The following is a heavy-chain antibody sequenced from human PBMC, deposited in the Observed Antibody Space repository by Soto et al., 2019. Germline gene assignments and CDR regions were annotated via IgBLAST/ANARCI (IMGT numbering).Heavy chain of an antibody. J-gene: IGHJ4*02. CDR3: ASAYCSSTSCYAPPPQFDY. D-gene: IGHD2-2*01. V-gene: IGHV4-59*01. Sequence: SETLSLTCTVSGGSISSYYWSWIRQPPGKGLEWIGYIYYSGSTNYNPSLKSRVTISVDTSKNQFSLKLSSVTAADTAVYYCASAYCSSTSCYAPPPQFDYWGQGTLVTVSS. CDR1: GGSISSYY. CDR2: IYYSGST.